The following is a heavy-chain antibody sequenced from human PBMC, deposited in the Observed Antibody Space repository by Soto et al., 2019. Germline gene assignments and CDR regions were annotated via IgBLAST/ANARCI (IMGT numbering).Heavy chain of an antibody. CDR3: ARIVVAVAGTKHSWEYFQH. CDR1: GGSISSSSYY. D-gene: IGHD6-19*01. CDR2: IYSSGST. V-gene: IGHV4-39*01. J-gene: IGHJ1*01. Sequence: QLQLQESGPGLVKPSETLSLTCTVSGGSISSSSYYWGWIRQPPGKGLEWIGSIYSSGSTYYNPSLKRRVTISVDTSNNQFSLKLSSVAAADTAVYYCARIVVAVAGTKHSWEYFQHWGQGPLLTVSS.